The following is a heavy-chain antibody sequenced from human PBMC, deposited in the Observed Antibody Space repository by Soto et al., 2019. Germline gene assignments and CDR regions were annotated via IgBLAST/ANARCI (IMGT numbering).Heavy chain of an antibody. Sequence: QVQLVESGGGVVQPGRSLRLSCAASGFTFSSYAMHGVRQAPGKGLEWVAVISYDGSNKYYADSVKGRFTISRDNSKNTLYLQMNSLRAEDTAVYYCARDLRGNYYYGMDVWGQGTTVTVSS. CDR2: ISYDGSNK. J-gene: IGHJ6*02. V-gene: IGHV3-30-3*01. CDR3: ARDLRGNYYYGMDV. CDR1: GFTFSSYA.